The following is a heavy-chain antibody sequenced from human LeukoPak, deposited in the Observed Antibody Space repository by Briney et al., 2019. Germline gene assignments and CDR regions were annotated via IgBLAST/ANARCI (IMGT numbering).Heavy chain of an antibody. J-gene: IGHJ4*02. CDR2: ISGSGGST. Sequence: GGSLRLSCAASGFTFSSYGMSWVRQAPGKGLEGVSAISGSGGSTYYADSVKGRFTISRDNSKNTLYLQMNSLRSEDTAVYYCATGGVGGNSDYWGQGTLVTVSS. D-gene: IGHD4-23*01. CDR1: GFTFSSYG. CDR3: ATGGVGGNSDY. V-gene: IGHV3-23*01.